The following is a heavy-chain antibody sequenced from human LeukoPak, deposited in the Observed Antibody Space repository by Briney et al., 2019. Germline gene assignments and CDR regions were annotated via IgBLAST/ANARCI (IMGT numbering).Heavy chain of an antibody. CDR3: AREVGDLGVFDY. CDR1: GGTFSSYA. CDR2: IIPIFVTA. J-gene: IGHJ4*02. Sequence: GPSVKASCKAYGGTFSSYATSWVRPAPGQGLEWMGVIIPIFVTANYAQKFQGRVTITTDESTSTAYMELSSLRSEDTAVYYGAREVGDLGVFDYCGQGTLVTVSS. D-gene: IGHD3-16*01. V-gene: IGHV1-69*05.